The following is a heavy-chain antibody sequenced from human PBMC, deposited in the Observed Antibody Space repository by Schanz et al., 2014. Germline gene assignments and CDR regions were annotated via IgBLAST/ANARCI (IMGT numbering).Heavy chain of an antibody. Sequence: QVQLQESGPGLVKPSETLSLTCTVSGASISFYDWNWIRQSPGKGLEWIGYIYHSGSPIYNPSLQSRVTISIATPKNHFPLKRDSVTAADTAMYFCARQGDVYRLDYWGQGTLVTVSS. CDR1: GASISFYD. D-gene: IGHD1-26*01. CDR3: ARQGDVYRLDY. V-gene: IGHV4-59*08. J-gene: IGHJ4*02. CDR2: IYHSGSP.